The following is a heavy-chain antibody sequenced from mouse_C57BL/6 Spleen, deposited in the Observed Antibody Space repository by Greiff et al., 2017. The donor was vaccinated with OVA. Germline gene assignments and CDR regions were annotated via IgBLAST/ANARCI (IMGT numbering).Heavy chain of an antibody. Sequence: VQLQQPGAELVMPGASVKLSCKASGYTFTSYWMHWVKQRPGQGLEWIGEIDPSASYTNYNQKFKGKSTLTVDKSSSTAYMQLSSLTSEDSAVYYCARGGTAQDTGAMDYWGQGTSVTVSS. V-gene: IGHV1-69*01. J-gene: IGHJ4*01. CDR2: IDPSASYT. CDR3: ARGGTAQDTGAMDY. D-gene: IGHD3-2*02. CDR1: GYTFTSYW.